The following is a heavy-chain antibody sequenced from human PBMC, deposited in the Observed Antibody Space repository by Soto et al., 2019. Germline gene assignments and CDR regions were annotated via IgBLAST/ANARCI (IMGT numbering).Heavy chain of an antibody. CDR2: INHTVST. V-gene: IGHV4-34*01. CDR3: ARGRGPYVWGSYRRYFDY. CDR1: GGSVSGYY. Sequence: ETLSLTCAVYGGSVSGYYWSWIRHPPGKGLEWIGEINHTVSTNYNPSLKSRVTISVDTSKNQFSLKLSSVTAADTAVYYCARGRGPYVWGSYRRYFDYWGQGTLVTVSS. J-gene: IGHJ4*02. D-gene: IGHD3-16*02.